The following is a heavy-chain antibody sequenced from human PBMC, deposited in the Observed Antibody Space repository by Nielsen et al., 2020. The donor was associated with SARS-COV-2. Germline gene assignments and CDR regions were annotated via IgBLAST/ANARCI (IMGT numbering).Heavy chain of an antibody. CDR3: ATAPSGSYGGLYAFDI. V-gene: IGHV3-20*01. CDR2: INLNGGST. CDR1: GFTFDDYG. J-gene: IGHJ3*02. Sequence: GESLKISCAASGFTFDDYGMSWVRQAPGKGLEWVSGINLNGGSTGYADSVKGRFTISRDNAKNSLYLQMNSLRAEDTALYHCATAPSGSYGGLYAFDIWGQGTMVTVSS. D-gene: IGHD1-26*01.